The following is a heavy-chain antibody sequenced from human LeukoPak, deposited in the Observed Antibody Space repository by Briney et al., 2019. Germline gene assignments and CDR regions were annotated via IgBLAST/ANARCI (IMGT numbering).Heavy chain of an antibody. CDR1: GYTFTGYY. CDR3: ARGVRVVVVADPTDSNNWFDP. Sequence: GASVKVSCKASGYTFTGYYMHWVRQAPGQGLEWMGWINPNSGGTNYAQKFQGRVTMTTDTSTSTAYMELRSLRSDDTAVYYCARGVRVVVVADPTDSNNWFDPWGQGTLVTVSS. CDR2: INPNSGGT. D-gene: IGHD2-15*01. J-gene: IGHJ5*02. V-gene: IGHV1-2*02.